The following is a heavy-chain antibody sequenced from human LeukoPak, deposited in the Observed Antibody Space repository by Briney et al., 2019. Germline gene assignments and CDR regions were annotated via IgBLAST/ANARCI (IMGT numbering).Heavy chain of an antibody. D-gene: IGHD2-2*01. CDR2: INTDGSST. V-gene: IGHV3-74*01. J-gene: IGHJ4*02. CDR3: ARERIDCSSTSCYGGGSDY. Sequence: PGGSLRLSCAASGFTFSSHWMYWVSQAPGKGLVWVSRINTDGSSTSYADSVKGRFTISRDNAKNTLHLQMNSLRAEDTAVHYCARERIDCSSTSCYGGGSDYWGQGTLVTVSS. CDR1: GFTFSSHW.